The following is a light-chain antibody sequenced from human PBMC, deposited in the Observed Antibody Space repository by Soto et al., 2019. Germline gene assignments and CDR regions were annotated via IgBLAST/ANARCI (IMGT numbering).Light chain of an antibody. CDR2: ASS. V-gene: IGKV3-20*01. Sequence: EIVLTQSPDTLSLSPGERATLPCMASQSVSSSYLAWYQHKPGQAPRLLIYASSNRATGIPDRFSGSASGTDFTLTINRLEPEDFAVYYCQLYGISPHFGQGTRLEIK. J-gene: IGKJ5*01. CDR1: QSVSSSY. CDR3: QLYGISPH.